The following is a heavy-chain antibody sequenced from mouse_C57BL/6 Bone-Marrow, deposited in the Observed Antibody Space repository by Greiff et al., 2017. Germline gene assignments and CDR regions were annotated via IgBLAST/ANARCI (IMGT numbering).Heavy chain of an antibody. J-gene: IGHJ1*03. CDR3: ARDFYGYFDV. Sequence: EVKVVESGGGLVKPGGSLKLSCAASGFTFSSYALSWVRQTPEKRLEWVATISDGGSYTDYPDNVKGRFTISRDNAKNTLYLQMSHLKSEDTAMYYCARDFYGYFDVWGTGTTVTVSS. CDR1: GFTFSSYA. V-gene: IGHV5-4*01. CDR2: ISDGGSYT.